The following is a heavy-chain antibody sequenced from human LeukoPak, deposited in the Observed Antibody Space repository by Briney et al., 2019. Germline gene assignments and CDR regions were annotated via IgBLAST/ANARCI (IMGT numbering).Heavy chain of an antibody. Sequence: GGSLRLSCAASGFTFSSYSMNWVRQAPGKGLEWVGRTRNKANSYTTEYAASVKGRFTISRDDSKNSLYLQMNSLKTEDTAVYYCARAGEYDYVWGSYRYWGQGTLVTVSS. J-gene: IGHJ4*02. CDR2: TRNKANSYTT. V-gene: IGHV3-72*01. CDR3: ARAGEYDYVWGSYRY. CDR1: GFTFSSYS. D-gene: IGHD3-16*02.